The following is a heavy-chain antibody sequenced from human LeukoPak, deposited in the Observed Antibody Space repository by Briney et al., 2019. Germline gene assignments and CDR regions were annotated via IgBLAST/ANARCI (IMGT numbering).Heavy chain of an antibody. CDR2: IKQDGGEK. Sequence: GGSLRLSCAASGFTFSAFWMSWVRQAPGKGLEWVADIKQDGGEKNYVDSVKGRFTISRDNSKNTLYLQMNSLRAEDTAVYYCASFGVVTLWGQGTLVTVSS. CDR1: GFTFSAFW. J-gene: IGHJ4*02. D-gene: IGHD3-3*01. V-gene: IGHV3-7*03. CDR3: ASFGVVTL.